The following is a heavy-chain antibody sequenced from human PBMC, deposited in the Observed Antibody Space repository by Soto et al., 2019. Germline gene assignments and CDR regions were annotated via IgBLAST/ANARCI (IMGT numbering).Heavy chain of an antibody. CDR2: ISGSGANT. CDR3: GKSPDFYYYGMDV. V-gene: IGHV3-23*01. J-gene: IGHJ6*02. Sequence: SCAASGFTFSGYAMTWVRQAPGKGLEWVSSISGSGANTYYADSVKGRFIISRDNSKNTVSLQMNSLRADDTAVYYCGKSPDFYYYGMDVWGQGTTVTVSS. CDR1: GFTFSGYA.